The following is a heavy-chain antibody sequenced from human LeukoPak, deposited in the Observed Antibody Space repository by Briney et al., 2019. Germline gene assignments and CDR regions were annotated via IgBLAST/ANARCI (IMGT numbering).Heavy chain of an antibody. CDR3: ARGIRGVIPYYFDY. CDR2: IKQDGSEK. J-gene: IGHJ4*02. D-gene: IGHD3-10*01. Sequence: GGSLRLSCAASGFTFSSYWMSWVRQAPGKGLEGVANIKQDGSEKYYVDSVKGRFTISRDNAKNSLYLQMNSLRAEDTAVYYCARGIRGVIPYYFDYWGQGTLVTVSS. V-gene: IGHV3-7*04. CDR1: GFTFSSYW.